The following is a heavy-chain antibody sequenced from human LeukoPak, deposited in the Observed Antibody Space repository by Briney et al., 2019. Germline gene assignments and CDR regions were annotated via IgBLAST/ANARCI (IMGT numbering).Heavy chain of an antibody. CDR1: GGSISSSSYY. D-gene: IGHD3-22*01. CDR2: IYYSGST. V-gene: IGHV4-39*01. J-gene: IGHJ4*02. CDR3: ASAYYYDSSGNHYYFDY. Sequence: SETLSLTCTVSGGSISSSSYYWVWIRQPPGKGLEWIGSIYYSGSTYYNPSLKRRVTISVDTSKNQFSLKLSSVTAADTAVYYCASAYYYDSSGNHYYFDYWGQGTLVTVSS.